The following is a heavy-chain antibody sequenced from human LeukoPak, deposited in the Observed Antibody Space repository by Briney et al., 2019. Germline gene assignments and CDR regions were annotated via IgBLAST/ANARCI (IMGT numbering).Heavy chain of an antibody. J-gene: IGHJ4*02. Sequence: PGGSLRLSCAVSGFTFSRYAMNWVRQAPGKGLEWISYISSTSTIHYADSVKGRFTISRDNAKSSLYLQMNSLRDEDSAVYYCARGPYSSGWFSVYWGQGALVTVSS. D-gene: IGHD6-19*01. CDR1: GFTFSRYA. V-gene: IGHV3-48*02. CDR2: ISSTSTI. CDR3: ARGPYSSGWFSVY.